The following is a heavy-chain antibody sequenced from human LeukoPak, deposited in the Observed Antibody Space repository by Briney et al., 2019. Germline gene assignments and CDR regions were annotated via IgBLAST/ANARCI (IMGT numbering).Heavy chain of an antibody. D-gene: IGHD3-9*01. CDR3: AGEYYDILTGYYDDAFDI. CDR2: IYHSGST. CDR1: GYSISSDYY. V-gene: IGHV4-38-2*02. Sequence: SETLSLTCTVSGYSISSDYYWGWIRQPPGKGLEWIGSIYHSGSTYYNPSLKSRVTISVDTSKNQFSLKLSSVTAADTAVYYCAGEYYDILTGYYDDAFDIWGQGTMVTVSS. J-gene: IGHJ3*02.